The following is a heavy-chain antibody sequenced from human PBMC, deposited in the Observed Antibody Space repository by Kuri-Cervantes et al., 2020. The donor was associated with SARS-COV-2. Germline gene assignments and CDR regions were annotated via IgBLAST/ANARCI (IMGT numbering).Heavy chain of an antibody. CDR2: IIPIFGTA. V-gene: IGHV1-69*13. CDR3: ARGGRGYCSSTSCYKYYYYGMDV. J-gene: IGHJ6*02. Sequence: SVKVSCKASGGTFSSYAISWVRQAPGQGLEWMGGIIPIFGTANYAQKFQGRVTITADESTSTAYMELSSLRSEDTAVYYCARGGRGYCSSTSCYKYYYYGMDVWGQGTTVTVSS. CDR1: GGTFSSYA. D-gene: IGHD2-2*01.